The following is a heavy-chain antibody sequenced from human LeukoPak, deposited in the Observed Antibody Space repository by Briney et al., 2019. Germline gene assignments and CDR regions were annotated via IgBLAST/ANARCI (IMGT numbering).Heavy chain of an antibody. Sequence: PGRSLRLSCAASGFTFSSYAMHWVRQAPGKGLEWVAVISYDGSNKYYADSVKGRFTITRDNSKNTLYLQMNSLRAEDTAVYYCARGFYGAGSHFDYWGQGTLVTVSS. CDR1: GFTFSSYA. D-gene: IGHD3-10*01. CDR2: ISYDGSNK. CDR3: ARGFYGAGSHFDY. J-gene: IGHJ4*02. V-gene: IGHV3-30*01.